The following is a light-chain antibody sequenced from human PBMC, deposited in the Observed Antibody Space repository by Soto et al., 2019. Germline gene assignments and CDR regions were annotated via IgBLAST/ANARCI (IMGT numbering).Light chain of an antibody. Sequence: IVMTQSPDSLAVSLGERATINCKSSQSVLYTSNNKNYIAWYQQKSGQPPKLLIYWASTRDSGVPDRFSGGGSGTDFTLTISSLQAEDVAVYYCQQYDSVPITFGQGTRLEIK. CDR1: QSVLYTSNNKNY. V-gene: IGKV4-1*01. CDR2: WAS. CDR3: QQYDSVPIT. J-gene: IGKJ5*01.